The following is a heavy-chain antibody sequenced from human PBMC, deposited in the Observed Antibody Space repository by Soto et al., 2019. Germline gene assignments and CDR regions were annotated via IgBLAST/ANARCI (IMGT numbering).Heavy chain of an antibody. CDR3: VFDISFGDLSLPDL. CDR2: MSWNRGSI. V-gene: IGHV3-9*01. J-gene: IGHJ4*01. Sequence: LSHSYLASGLTFDHYAMHWVRQAPGKSLEWVSGMSWNRGSIVYADSVKGRFTISRDNAKNSLYLQMNSLRPEDSALYYCVFDISFGDLSLPDLWGQGSPVTVSA. CDR1: GLTFDHYA. D-gene: IGHD3-10*01.